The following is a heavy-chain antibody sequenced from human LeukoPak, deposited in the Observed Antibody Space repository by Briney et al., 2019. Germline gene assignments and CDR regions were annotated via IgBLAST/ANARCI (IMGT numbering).Heavy chain of an antibody. CDR2: IRYDGSNK. J-gene: IGHJ6*03. V-gene: IGHV3-30*02. D-gene: IGHD2-2*01. CDR3: AKGSPFSDIVVVPAAIDYYYYYMDV. Sequence: GGSLRLSCAASGFTFSSYGMHWVRQAPGKGLEWVAFIRYDGSNKYYADPVKGRFTISRDNSKNTLYLQMNSLRAEDTAVYYCAKGSPFSDIVVVPAAIDYYYYYMDVWGKGTTVTVSS. CDR1: GFTFSSYG.